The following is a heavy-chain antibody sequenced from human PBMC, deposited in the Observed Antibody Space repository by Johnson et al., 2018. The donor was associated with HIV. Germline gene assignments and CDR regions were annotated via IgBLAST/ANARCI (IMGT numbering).Heavy chain of an antibody. CDR2: ISGSGSLI. V-gene: IGHV3-48*03. D-gene: IGHD3-22*01. J-gene: IGHJ3*02. CDR1: GFTFSSYE. Sequence: VQLVESGGGVVQPGRSLRLSCAASGFTFSSYEMNWVRQAPGKGLEWVSYISGSGSLIHYADSVKGRFTISRDNAKNSLYLQMNSLSAEDTAVYYCARGMSSGPWAGGDAFDIWGQGTMVTVSS. CDR3: ARGMSSGPWAGGDAFDI.